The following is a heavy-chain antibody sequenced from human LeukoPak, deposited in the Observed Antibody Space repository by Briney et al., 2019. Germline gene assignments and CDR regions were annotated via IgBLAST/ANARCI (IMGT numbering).Heavy chain of an antibody. CDR1: GYTFTSYD. V-gene: IGHV1-8*01. CDR2: MNPNSGNT. J-gene: IGHJ6*02. CDR3: ARAAGAHRNYYYYYGMDV. Sequence: GASVKVSCKASGYTFTSYDINWVRQATGPGLEWMGWMNPNSGNTGYAQKFQGRVTMTRNTSISTAYMGLSSLRSEDTAVYYCARAAGAHRNYYYYYGMDVWGQGTTVTVSS. D-gene: IGHD1-26*01.